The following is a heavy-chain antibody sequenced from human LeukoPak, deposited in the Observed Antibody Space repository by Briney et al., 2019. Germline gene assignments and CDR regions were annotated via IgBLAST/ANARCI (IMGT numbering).Heavy chain of an antibody. CDR1: GFTFSDYY. V-gene: IGHV3-11*01. J-gene: IGHJ4*02. D-gene: IGHD3-9*01. CDR2: ISSSGSTI. Sequence: GGSLRLSCAASGFTFSDYYMSWIRQAPGKGLEWVSYISSSGSTIYYADSVKGRFTISRDNAKNSLYLQMNSLRAEDTAVYYCARRYFDWSNPFDYWGQGTLVTVSS. CDR3: ARRYFDWSNPFDY.